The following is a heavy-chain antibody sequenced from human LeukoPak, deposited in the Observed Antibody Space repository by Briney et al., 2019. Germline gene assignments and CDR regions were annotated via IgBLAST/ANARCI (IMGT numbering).Heavy chain of an antibody. CDR1: GFTFSGFR. V-gene: IGHV4-4*02. CDR2: IYHSGST. D-gene: IGHD3-16*02. CDR3: ARAKNPYRRTLDY. J-gene: IGHJ4*02. Sequence: GSLRLSCVVSGFTFSGFRMTWVRQPPGKGLEWIGEIYHSGSTNYNPSLKSRVTISVDKSKNQFSLKLSSVTAADTAVYYCARAKNPYRRTLDYWGQGTLVTVSS.